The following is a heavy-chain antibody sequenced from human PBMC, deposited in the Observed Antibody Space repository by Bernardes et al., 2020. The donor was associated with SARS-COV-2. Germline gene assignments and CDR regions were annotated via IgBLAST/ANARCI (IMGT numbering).Heavy chain of an antibody. CDR2: ITSNADGEKT. CDR1: GLTFTNAW. V-gene: IGHV3-15*01. D-gene: IGHD2-15*01. J-gene: IGHJ6*02. CDR3: TAGVIPQWWHSKLYYYGLDV. Sequence: GGSLRLSCTASGLTFTNAWMTWVRQAPGKGLEWVGRITSNADGEKTEYSAPVRGRVTISRDDSENTVYLQMNSLSTEDTAVYYCTAGVIPQWWHSKLYYYGLDVWGLGTTVTVS.